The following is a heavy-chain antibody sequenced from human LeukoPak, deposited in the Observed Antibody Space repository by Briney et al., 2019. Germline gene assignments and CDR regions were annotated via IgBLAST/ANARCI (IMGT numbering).Heavy chain of an antibody. Sequence: GESLKISCKGSGYSFTSYWIGWVRQMPGKGLEWMGIIYPGDSDTIYSPSFQGQVTISADKSISTAYLQWSSLKASDTAMYCCARVSIAAAGFKFFDYWGQGTLVTVSS. CDR3: ARVSIAAAGFKFFDY. D-gene: IGHD6-13*01. J-gene: IGHJ4*02. V-gene: IGHV5-51*01. CDR1: GYSFTSYW. CDR2: IYPGDSDT.